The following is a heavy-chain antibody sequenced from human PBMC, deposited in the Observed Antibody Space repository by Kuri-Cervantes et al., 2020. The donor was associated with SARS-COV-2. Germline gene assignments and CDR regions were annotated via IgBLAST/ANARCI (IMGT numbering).Heavy chain of an antibody. CDR3: ARGYCSSTSRHYYYYYMDV. Sequence: ASVKVSCKASGYTFTSYDINWVRQAPGQGLEWMGWINPNSGGTNYAQKFQGRVTMTRDTSISTAYMELSRLRSDDTAVYYCARGYCSSTSRHYYYYYMDVWGKGTTVTVSS. CDR1: GYTFTSYD. J-gene: IGHJ6*03. V-gene: IGHV1-2*02. CDR2: INPNSGGT. D-gene: IGHD2-2*01.